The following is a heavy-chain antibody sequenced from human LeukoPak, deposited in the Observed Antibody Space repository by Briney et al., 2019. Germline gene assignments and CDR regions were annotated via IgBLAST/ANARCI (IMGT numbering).Heavy chain of an antibody. CDR3: AKEPTSYSSGWFFQD. CDR1: AFTFSNYG. V-gene: IGHV3-30*18. Sequence: VQPGGSRTLSCAASAFTFSNYGMQWVRQAPGKGLEWVAVISYEGSTTFYADSVKGRFTISRDNSKNTLDLQMHSLRDEDTAVYYCAKEPTSYSSGWFFQDWGQGTLVTVSS. J-gene: IGHJ1*01. CDR2: ISYEGSTT. D-gene: IGHD6-13*01.